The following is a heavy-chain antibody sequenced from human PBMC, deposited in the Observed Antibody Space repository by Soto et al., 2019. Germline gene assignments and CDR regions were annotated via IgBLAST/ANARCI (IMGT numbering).Heavy chain of an antibody. CDR1: GFTFSSYG. Sequence: QVQLVESGGGVVQPGRSLRLSCAASGFTFSSYGMHWVRQAPGKGLEWVAVISYDGSNKYYADSVKGRFTISRDNSKNTRYLQMNSLRAEDTAVYYCAKGALWFGELADYYYGMDVWGQGTTVTVSS. D-gene: IGHD3-10*01. V-gene: IGHV3-30*18. CDR2: ISYDGSNK. CDR3: AKGALWFGELADYYYGMDV. J-gene: IGHJ6*02.